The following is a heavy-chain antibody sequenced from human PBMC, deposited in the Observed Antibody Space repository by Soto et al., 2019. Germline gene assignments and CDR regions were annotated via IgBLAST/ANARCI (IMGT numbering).Heavy chain of an antibody. D-gene: IGHD2-21*02. J-gene: IGHJ4*02. CDR1: GYTYTSYA. Sequence: QVQLVQSGAEEKKPGASVKVSCKASGYTYTSYAMHWVRQARGQRLEWMGWINAGNGNTKYSQKFQGRVTITRDISESTAYMELSSLRSEDTAVYYCARSIVVVTALDYWGQGTLVTVSS. CDR3: ARSIVVVTALDY. CDR2: INAGNGNT. V-gene: IGHV1-3*05.